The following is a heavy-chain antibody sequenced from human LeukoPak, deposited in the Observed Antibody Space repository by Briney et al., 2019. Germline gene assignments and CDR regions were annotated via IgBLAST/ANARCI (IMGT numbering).Heavy chain of an antibody. CDR3: ASEEEACSSTSCSFDY. Sequence: ASVKVSCKASGYTFTGYYMHWVRQAPGQGLEWMGWINPNSGGTNYAQKFQGRVTMTRDTSISTAYMELSRLRSDDTAVYYCASEEEACSSTSCSFDYWGQGTLVTVPS. V-gene: IGHV1-2*02. CDR2: INPNSGGT. J-gene: IGHJ4*02. CDR1: GYTFTGYY. D-gene: IGHD2-2*01.